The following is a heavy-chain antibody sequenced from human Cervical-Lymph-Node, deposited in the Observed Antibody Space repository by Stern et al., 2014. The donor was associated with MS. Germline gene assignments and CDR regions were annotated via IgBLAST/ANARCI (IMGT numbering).Heavy chain of an antibody. J-gene: IGHJ6*02. CDR2: IVPDSGGT. D-gene: IGHD2-15*01. Sequence: QVQLVQSGAEVKKPGSSVKVSCRASGYTFTGYYIHWVRQAPGQGLEWMGGIVPDSGGTNYAQTFQGGATLTRGTSMRTAYIELSGPGSDDTAIYYCARQYGSGGKSHSTAYNYHGMDVWGQGTTVSVSS. CDR3: ARQYGSGGKSHSTAYNYHGMDV. V-gene: IGHV1-2*02. CDR1: GYTFTGYY.